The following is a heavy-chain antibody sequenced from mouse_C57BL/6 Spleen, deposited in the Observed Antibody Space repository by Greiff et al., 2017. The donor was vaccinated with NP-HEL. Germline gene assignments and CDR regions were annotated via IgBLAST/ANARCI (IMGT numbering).Heavy chain of an antibody. CDR3: ARDYYGSSDAMDY. V-gene: IGHV1-82*01. D-gene: IGHD1-1*01. CDR2: IYPGDGDT. CDR1: GYAFSSSW. Sequence: VQVVESGPELVKPGASVKISCKASGYAFSSSWMNWVKQRPGKGLEWIGRIYPGDGDTNYNGKFKGKATLTADKSSSTAYMQLSSLTSEDSAVYFCARDYYGSSDAMDYWGQGTSVTVSS. J-gene: IGHJ4*01.